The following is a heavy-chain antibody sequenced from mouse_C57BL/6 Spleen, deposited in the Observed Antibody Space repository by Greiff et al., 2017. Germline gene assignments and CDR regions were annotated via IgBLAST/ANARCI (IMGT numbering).Heavy chain of an antibody. CDR3: ARYYDYDEDAMDY. CDR1: GYTFTDHT. J-gene: IGHJ4*01. CDR2: IYPRDGST. V-gene: IGHV1-78*01. Sequence: VQLQQSDAESVKPGASVKISCKVSGYTFTDHTIHWMKQRPEQGLEWIGYIYPRDGSTKYNEKFKGKATLTADKSSSTAYMQLNSLTSEDSAVYFCARYYDYDEDAMDYWGQGTSVTVSS. D-gene: IGHD2-4*01.